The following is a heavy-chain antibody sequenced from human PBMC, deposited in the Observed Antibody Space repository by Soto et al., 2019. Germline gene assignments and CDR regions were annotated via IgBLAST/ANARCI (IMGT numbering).Heavy chain of an antibody. CDR1: SGSISSSNW. CDR3: ARDPATYCSGGSCSWGGYFDL. V-gene: IGHV4-4*02. D-gene: IGHD2-15*01. Sequence: QVQLQESGPGLVKPSGTLSLTCAVSSGSISSSNWWSWVRQPPGKGLEWIGEIYHSGSTNYNPSLKSRVTISVDKSKTQCSLKLSSVTAADTAVYYCARDPATYCSGGSCSWGGYFDLWGRGTLVTVSS. J-gene: IGHJ2*01. CDR2: IYHSGST.